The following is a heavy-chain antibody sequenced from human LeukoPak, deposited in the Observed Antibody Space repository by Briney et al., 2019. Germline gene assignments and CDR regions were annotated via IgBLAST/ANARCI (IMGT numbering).Heavy chain of an antibody. CDR2: INHSGST. D-gene: IGHD3-9*01. Sequence: SETLSLTCAVSGGSFSTYYWSLIRQPPGKGLEWIGEINHSGSTNYNPSLKSRVTISVDTSKNQFSLKLSSVTAADTAVYYCVRGFDGHNAFDIWGQGTMVTVSS. V-gene: IGHV4-34*01. CDR3: VRGFDGHNAFDI. J-gene: IGHJ3*02. CDR1: GGSFSTYY.